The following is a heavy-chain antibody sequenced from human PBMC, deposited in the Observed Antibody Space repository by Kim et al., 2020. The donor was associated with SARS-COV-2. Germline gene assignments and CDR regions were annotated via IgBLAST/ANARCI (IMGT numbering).Heavy chain of an antibody. CDR1: GGSISSYY. J-gene: IGHJ5*02. CDR2: IYYSGST. CDR3: ARVVMVRGVIQLDP. V-gene: IGHV4-59*01. D-gene: IGHD3-10*01. Sequence: SETLSLTCTVSGGSISSYYWSWIRQPPGKGLEWIGYIYYSGSTNYNPSLKSRVTISVDTSKNQFSLKLSSVTAADTAVYYCARVVMVRGVIQLDPWGQGTLVTVSS.